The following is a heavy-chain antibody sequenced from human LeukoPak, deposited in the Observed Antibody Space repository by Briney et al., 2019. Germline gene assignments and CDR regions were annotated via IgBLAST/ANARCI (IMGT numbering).Heavy chain of an antibody. CDR2: ISSSGSTI. Sequence: AGGSLRLSCAASGFTFSSYEMNWVRQAPGKGLEWVSYISSSGSTIYYADSVKGRFTISRDNAKNSLYLQMNSLRAEDTAVYYCARVASGSSYRPFDCWGQGTLVTVSS. J-gene: IGHJ4*02. D-gene: IGHD3-10*01. CDR3: ARVASGSSYRPFDC. CDR1: GFTFSSYE. V-gene: IGHV3-48*03.